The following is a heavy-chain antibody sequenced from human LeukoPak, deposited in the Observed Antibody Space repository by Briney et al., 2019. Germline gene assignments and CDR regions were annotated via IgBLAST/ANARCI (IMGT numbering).Heavy chain of an antibody. CDR2: INPNSGGT. Sequence: ASVKVCCKASGYTFTGYYMHWVRQAPGQGLEWMGWINPNSGGTNYAQKFQGRVTMTRDTSISTAYMELSRLRSDDTAVYYCARVRSMGYDAFDIWGQGTMVTVSS. CDR1: GYTFTGYY. D-gene: IGHD5-12*01. J-gene: IGHJ3*02. V-gene: IGHV1-2*02. CDR3: ARVRSMGYDAFDI.